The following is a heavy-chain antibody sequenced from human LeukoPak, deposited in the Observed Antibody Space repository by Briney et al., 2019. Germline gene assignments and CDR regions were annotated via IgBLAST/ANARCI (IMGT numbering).Heavy chain of an antibody. CDR3: AREVDLAMPGTEDAFDI. CDR1: GGSFSGYY. Sequence: SETLSLTCAVYGGSFSGYYWSWIRQPPGKGLEWIGEINHSGSTNYNPSLNSRASISVDTSKIEFSLKLTSATAADTAIYYCAREVDLAMPGTEDAFDIWGQGTMVTVSS. D-gene: IGHD6-19*01. J-gene: IGHJ3*02. V-gene: IGHV4-34*01. CDR2: INHSGST.